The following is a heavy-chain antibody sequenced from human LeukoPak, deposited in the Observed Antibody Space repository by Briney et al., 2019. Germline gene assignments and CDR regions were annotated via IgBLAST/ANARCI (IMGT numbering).Heavy chain of an antibody. D-gene: IGHD3-22*01. CDR2: ISGSGGST. CDR1: GFTFSSYA. CDR3: AKDSSYYDSSGLFDY. V-gene: IGHV3-23*01. Sequence: GGSLRLSCAASGFTFSSYAMSWVRQAPGKGLEWVSAISGSGGSTYYADSVKGRFTISRDNSKNTLYLQMNSLRVEDTAVYYCAKDSSYYDSSGLFDYWGQGTLVTVSS. J-gene: IGHJ4*02.